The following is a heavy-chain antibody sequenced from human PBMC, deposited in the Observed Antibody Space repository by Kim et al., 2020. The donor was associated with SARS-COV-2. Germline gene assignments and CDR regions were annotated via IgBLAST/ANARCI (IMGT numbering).Heavy chain of an antibody. J-gene: IGHJ6*03. CDR3: ARVVGFLEWLLFPYYYYMDV. V-gene: IGHV3-21*01. D-gene: IGHD3-3*02. CDR2: ISSSSSYI. Sequence: GGSLRLSCAASGFTFSSYSMNWVRQAPGKGLEWVSSISSSSSYIYYADSVKGRFTISRDNAKNSLYLQMNSLRAEDTAVYYCARVVGFLEWLLFPYYYYMDVWGKGTTVTVSS. CDR1: GFTFSSYS.